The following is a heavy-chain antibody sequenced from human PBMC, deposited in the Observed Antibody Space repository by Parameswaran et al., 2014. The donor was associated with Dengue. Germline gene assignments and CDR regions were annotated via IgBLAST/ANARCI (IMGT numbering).Heavy chain of an antibody. D-gene: IGHD5-24*01. CDR2: IYYSGST. J-gene: IGHJ6*02. CDR3: ARQGDGFYYYYGMDV. Sequence: WIRQPPGKGLEWIGYIYYSGSTNYNPSLKSRVTISVDTSKNQFSLKLSSVTAADTAVYYCARQGDGFYYYYGMDVWGQGTTVTVSS. V-gene: IGHV4-59*08.